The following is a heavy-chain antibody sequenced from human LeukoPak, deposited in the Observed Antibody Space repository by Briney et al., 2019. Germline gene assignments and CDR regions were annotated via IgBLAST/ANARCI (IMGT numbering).Heavy chain of an antibody. CDR1: GFTFSHYW. J-gene: IGHJ4*02. D-gene: IGHD1-26*01. V-gene: IGHV3-7*01. CDR2: IKEDGSER. Sequence: KSGGSLRLSCAASGFTFSHYWMTWVRQAPGKGLEWVANIKEDGSERNYLDSVKGRFTISRDNAKNSVYLQMDSLRAEDTAVYHCAHSGSYLDYLGQGTLVTVSS. CDR3: AHSGSYLDY.